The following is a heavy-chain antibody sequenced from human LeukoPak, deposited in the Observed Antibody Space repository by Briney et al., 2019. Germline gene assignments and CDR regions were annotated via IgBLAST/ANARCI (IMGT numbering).Heavy chain of an antibody. Sequence: GGSLRLSCSASGFTFSSYAMHWVRQAPGKGLEYVSAISSNGGSTYYADSVKGRFTISRDNSKNTLYLQMSSLRAEDTAVYYCAKGLYSSSHSNFDYWGQGTLVTVSS. CDR3: AKGLYSSSHSNFDY. D-gene: IGHD6-13*01. V-gene: IGHV3-64D*06. CDR1: GFTFSSYA. CDR2: ISSNGGST. J-gene: IGHJ4*02.